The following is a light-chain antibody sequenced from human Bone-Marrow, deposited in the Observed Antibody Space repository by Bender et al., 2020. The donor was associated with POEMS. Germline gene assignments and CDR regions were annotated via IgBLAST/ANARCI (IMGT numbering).Light chain of an antibody. V-gene: IGLV2-23*01. J-gene: IGLJ1*01. CDR3: CSGSTRSFV. Sequence: QSALTQPASVSGSPGQSITISCTGTSSDIGNYGFVSWYQQHPGKAPKLIIYEATKRPSGVSYRFSGSKSGYTASLTITGRQDEDEATYYCCSGSTRSFVFGTGTELTVL. CDR1: SSDIGNYGF. CDR2: EAT.